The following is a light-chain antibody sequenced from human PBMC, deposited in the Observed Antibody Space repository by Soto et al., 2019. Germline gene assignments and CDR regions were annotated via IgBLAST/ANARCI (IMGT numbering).Light chain of an antibody. Sequence: QSVLTQPPSVSGSSGQSVTIPCTGTSSDVGSYNRVSWYHQAPGTAPRLMIYEVSNRPSGVPDRFSGSKSGNTASLTISGLQAEDEADYYCASYTTHTARFVFGTGTKLTVL. J-gene: IGLJ1*01. CDR1: SSDVGSYNR. V-gene: IGLV2-18*02. CDR2: EVS. CDR3: ASYTTHTARFV.